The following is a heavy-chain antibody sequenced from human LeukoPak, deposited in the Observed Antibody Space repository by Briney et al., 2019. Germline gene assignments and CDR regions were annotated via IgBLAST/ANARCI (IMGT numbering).Heavy chain of an antibody. J-gene: IGHJ1*01. V-gene: IGHV4-34*01. CDR3: ARGRGRIAAAGTGYFQH. D-gene: IGHD6-13*01. CDR2: INHSGST. CDR1: GGSFSGYY. Sequence: SETLSLTCAVYGGSFSGYYWSWIRQPPGKGLEWIGEINHSGSTNYNPSLKSRVTISVDASKNQFPLKLSSVTAADTAVYYCARGRGRIAAAGTGYFQHWGQGTLVTVSS.